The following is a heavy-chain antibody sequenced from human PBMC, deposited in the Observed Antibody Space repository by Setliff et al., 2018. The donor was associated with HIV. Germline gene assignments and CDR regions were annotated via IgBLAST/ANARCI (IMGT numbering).Heavy chain of an antibody. V-gene: IGHV4-39*01. CDR3: ARHEGYNDFLTGYFRYKWYDP. CDR2: VYYNGAT. Sequence: PSETLSLTCTVSGGSIASSTHYWAWIRQPPGKGLEWIGSVYYNGATDHNPSLKSRVTISVDTSNQQFSLKLSSVTAADTAVYYCARHEGYNDFLTGYFRYKWYDPWGQGTLVTVPQ. J-gene: IGHJ5*02. CDR1: GGSIASSTHY. D-gene: IGHD3-9*01.